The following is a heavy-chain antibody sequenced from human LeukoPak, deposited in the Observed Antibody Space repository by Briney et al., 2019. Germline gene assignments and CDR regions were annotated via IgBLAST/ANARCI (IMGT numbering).Heavy chain of an antibody. D-gene: IGHD5-12*01. V-gene: IGHV1-69*05. CDR1: GGTFSSYA. Sequence: ASVKVSCKASGGTFSSYAISWVRQAPGQGLEWMGGIIPIFGTANYAQKSQGRVTITTDESTSTAYMELSSLRSEDTAVYYCARGIGGYNYFDYWGQGTLVTVSS. J-gene: IGHJ4*02. CDR2: IIPIFGTA. CDR3: ARGIGGYNYFDY.